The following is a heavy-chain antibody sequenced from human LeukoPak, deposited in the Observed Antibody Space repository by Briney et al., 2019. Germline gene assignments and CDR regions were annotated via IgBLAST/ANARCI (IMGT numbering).Heavy chain of an antibody. CDR1: GGSISSGGYY. Sequence: PSETLSLTCTVSGGSISSGGYYWSWIRQHPGKGLEWIGYIYYSGSTYYNPSLKSRVTISVDTSKNQFSLKLSSVTAADTAVYYCARTYGSGTDPRSFDYWGQGTLVTVSS. D-gene: IGHD3-10*01. V-gene: IGHV4-31*03. J-gene: IGHJ4*02. CDR3: ARTYGSGTDPRSFDY. CDR2: IYYSGST.